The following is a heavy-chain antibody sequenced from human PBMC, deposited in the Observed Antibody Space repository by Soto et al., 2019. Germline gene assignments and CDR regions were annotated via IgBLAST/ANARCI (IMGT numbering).Heavy chain of an antibody. CDR2: LHSDVST. Sequence: WGSLRLSCAVSGFTVSSNSITWVRQAPGQGLEWVSVLHSDVSTYYVDSVKGRFVISRDNSKNTVYLQMNSLRAEDTAIYYCARELGGSWYNWFDPWGQGTLVTVSS. V-gene: IGHV3-53*01. CDR1: GFTVSSNS. CDR3: ARELGGSWYNWFDP. D-gene: IGHD2-15*01. J-gene: IGHJ5*02.